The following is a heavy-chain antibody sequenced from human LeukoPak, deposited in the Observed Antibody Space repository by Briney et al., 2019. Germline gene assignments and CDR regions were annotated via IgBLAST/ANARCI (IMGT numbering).Heavy chain of an antibody. Sequence: GGSLRLSCAASGFTFSDYYMSWIRQAPGKGLEWVSAIGGTGGNIFYRDSVKGRFTISRDNSKNTLYLHMNSLRAEDTAIYFCVRDNYSYRLDVWGQGTLVTVSS. J-gene: IGHJ4*02. V-gene: IGHV3-11*01. CDR2: IGGTGGNI. D-gene: IGHD2-21*01. CDR3: VRDNYSYRLDV. CDR1: GFTFSDYY.